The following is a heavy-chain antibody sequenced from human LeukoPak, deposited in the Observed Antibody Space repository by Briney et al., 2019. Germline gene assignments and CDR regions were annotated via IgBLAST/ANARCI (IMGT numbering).Heavy chain of an antibody. CDR1: GFTFSSHG. D-gene: IGHD3-22*01. J-gene: IGHJ4*02. Sequence: PGGSLRLSCAASGFTFSSHGMSWVRQAPGKGLEWVSTISGSGDNTYYADSVKGRFTISRDNSKNTLYLQMNSLRAEDTAVYYCAKDRVENYYDSSGYDSDYWGQGTLVTVSS. CDR2: ISGSGDNT. V-gene: IGHV3-23*01. CDR3: AKDRVENYYDSSGYDSDY.